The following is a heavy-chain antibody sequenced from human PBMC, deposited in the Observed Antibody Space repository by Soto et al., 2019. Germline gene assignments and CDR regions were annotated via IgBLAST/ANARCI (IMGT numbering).Heavy chain of an antibody. CDR2: ISGSGGST. CDR3: AKAQGIAVAGTLFDY. J-gene: IGHJ4*02. V-gene: IGHV3-23*01. D-gene: IGHD6-19*01. Sequence: GGSLRLSCAASGFTFSSYAMSWVRQAPGKGLEWVSAISGSGGSTYYADSVKGRFTISRDNSKNTLYLQMNSLRAEDTAVYYYAKAQGIAVAGTLFDYWGQGTLVTVSS. CDR1: GFTFSSYA.